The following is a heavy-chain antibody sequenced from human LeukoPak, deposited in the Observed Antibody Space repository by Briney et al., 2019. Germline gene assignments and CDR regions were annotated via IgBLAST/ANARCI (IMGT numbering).Heavy chain of an antibody. J-gene: IGHJ4*02. CDR3: ARTSFYYDSNGYYI. V-gene: IGHV4-59*08. Sequence: SETLSLTCTVSGGSISSYYWSWIRQPPGKGLEWIGYIYYSGSTNYNPSLKSRVSISVDTSKNQFSLKLSSVTAADTAVYYCARTSFYYDSNGYYIWGQGTLVTVSS. CDR1: GGSISSYY. D-gene: IGHD3-22*01. CDR2: IYYSGST.